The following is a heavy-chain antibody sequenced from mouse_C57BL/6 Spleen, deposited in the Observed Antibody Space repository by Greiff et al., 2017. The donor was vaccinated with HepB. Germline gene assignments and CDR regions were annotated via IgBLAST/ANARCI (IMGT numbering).Heavy chain of an antibody. J-gene: IGHJ2*01. CDR2: ISDGGSYT. CDR1: GFTFSSYA. Sequence: EVKLQESGGGLVKPGGSLKLSCAASGFTFSSYAMSWVRQTPEKRLEWVATISDGGSYTYYPDNVKGRFTISRDNAKNNLYLQMSHLKSEDTAMYYCARERDYGKPLDYWGQGTTRTVAS. V-gene: IGHV5-4*01. CDR3: ARERDYGKPLDY. D-gene: IGHD2-1*01.